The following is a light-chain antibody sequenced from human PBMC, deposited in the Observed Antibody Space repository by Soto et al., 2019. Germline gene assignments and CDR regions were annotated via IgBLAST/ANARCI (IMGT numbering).Light chain of an antibody. CDR2: DAS. Sequence: DIGLTQSPATLSLSPGDRATLSCRANQSVSTYLNWYQQKRGQAPRLLIFDASNRAAGIPARFSGSGSGTDFTLTIISLDPEDFAVYFCQQRRLWLTFGGGTKVE. V-gene: IGKV3-11*01. CDR3: QQRRLWLT. CDR1: QSVSTY. J-gene: IGKJ4*01.